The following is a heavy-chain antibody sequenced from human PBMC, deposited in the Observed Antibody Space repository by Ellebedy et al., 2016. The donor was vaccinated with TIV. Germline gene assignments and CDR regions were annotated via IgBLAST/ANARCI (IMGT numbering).Heavy chain of an antibody. CDR2: IIPIFGTA. CDR1: GGTFSSYA. CDR3: ARGYSSGWYEPQVFDY. Sequence: AASVKVSCKASGGTFSSYAISWVRQAPGQGLEWMGGIIPIFGTANYAQKFQGRVTITADESTSTAYMELSSLRSEDTAVYYCARGYSSGWYEPQVFDYWGQGTLVTVSS. V-gene: IGHV1-69*13. J-gene: IGHJ4*02. D-gene: IGHD6-19*01.